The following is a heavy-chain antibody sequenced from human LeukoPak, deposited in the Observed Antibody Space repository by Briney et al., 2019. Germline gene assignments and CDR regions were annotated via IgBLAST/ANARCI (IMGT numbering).Heavy chain of an antibody. CDR3: VKDLVGSMVRGVIITSPFDY. V-gene: IGHV3-64D*06. CDR2: ISSNGGST. CDR1: GFTFSSYA. D-gene: IGHD3-10*01. Sequence: AGGSLRLSCSASGFTFSSYAMHWVRQAPGKGLEYVSAISSNGGSTYYADSVKGRFTISRENSKNTLYLQMSSLRAEDTAVYYCVKDLVGSMVRGVIITSPFDYWGQGTLVTVSS. J-gene: IGHJ4*02.